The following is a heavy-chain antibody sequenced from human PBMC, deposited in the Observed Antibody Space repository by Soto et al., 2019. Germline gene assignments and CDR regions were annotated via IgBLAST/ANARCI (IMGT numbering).Heavy chain of an antibody. D-gene: IGHD2-15*01. Sequence: GGSLRLSCAASGFTFSTYAMGWVRQAPGKGLEWVSVVSRGGGTHYADSVKGRFTVSGDNSKNTLSLQMNSLRADDTAVYYCAKRRGAGGHFDYWGQGALVTVSS. J-gene: IGHJ4*02. CDR2: VSRGGGT. CDR1: GFTFSTYA. CDR3: AKRRGAGGHFDY. V-gene: IGHV3-23*01.